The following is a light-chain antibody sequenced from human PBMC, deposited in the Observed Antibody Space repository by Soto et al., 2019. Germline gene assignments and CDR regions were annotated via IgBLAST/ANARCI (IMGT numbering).Light chain of an antibody. Sequence: VLNQTPLSSPVTLGQPASISCRSSQSLVYSDCNTYLSWLQQRPGQPPRILIYQVSNRFSGVPDRFSGSGARTDFTLKISMVEAEDVAVYSCIQFPHYPRTLGQGTKVQIK. J-gene: IGKJ1*01. CDR2: QVS. CDR1: QSLVYSDCNTY. CDR3: IQFPHYPRT. V-gene: IGKV2-24*01.